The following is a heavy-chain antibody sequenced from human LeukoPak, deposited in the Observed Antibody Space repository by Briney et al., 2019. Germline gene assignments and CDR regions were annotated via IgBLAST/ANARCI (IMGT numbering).Heavy chain of an antibody. D-gene: IGHD2-2*01. V-gene: IGHV4-34*01. CDR2: INHSGST. J-gene: IGHJ5*02. Sequence: PSETLSLTCAVYGGSFSGYYWSWIRQPPGKGLEWIGEINHSGSTNYNPSLKSRVTISVDTSKNQFSLKLSSVTAADTAVYYCARGDGTVVPDKNWFDTWGQGTLVTVSS. CDR3: ARGDGTVVPDKNWFDT. CDR1: GGSFSGYY.